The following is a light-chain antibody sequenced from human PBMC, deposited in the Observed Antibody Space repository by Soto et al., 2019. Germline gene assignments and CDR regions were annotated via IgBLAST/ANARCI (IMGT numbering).Light chain of an antibody. CDR2: GAS. Sequence: EIVLTQSPGTPSSSPGERATLSCRASQSVSSYLAWYQEKPGQAPRLLIYGASSRATGIPDRFSGSGSGTDFTLTISRLEPEDFAVYYCQQYGSSPFIFGPGTKVDIK. CDR3: QQYGSSPFI. CDR1: QSVSSY. V-gene: IGKV3-20*01. J-gene: IGKJ3*01.